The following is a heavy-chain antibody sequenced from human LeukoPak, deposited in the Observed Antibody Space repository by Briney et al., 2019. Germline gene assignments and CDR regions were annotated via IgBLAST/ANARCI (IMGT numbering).Heavy chain of an antibody. Sequence: GGSLRLSCAASGFTFSSYSMNWVRQAPGKGLEWVSSISSSSSYIYYADSVKGRFTISRDNAKNSLYLQMNSLRAEDAAVYYCAREDIVLMVYALASSGPFDYWGQGTLVTVSS. D-gene: IGHD2-8*01. J-gene: IGHJ4*02. CDR2: ISSSSSYI. CDR3: AREDIVLMVYALASSGPFDY. V-gene: IGHV3-21*01. CDR1: GFTFSSYS.